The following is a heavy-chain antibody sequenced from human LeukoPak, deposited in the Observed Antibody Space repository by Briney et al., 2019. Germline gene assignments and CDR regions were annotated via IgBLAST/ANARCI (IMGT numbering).Heavy chain of an antibody. Sequence: SGTLSLTCAVYGGSFSGYYWSWIRQPPGKGLEWIGEINHSGSTNYNPSLKSRVTISVDTSKNQFSLKLSSVTAADTAVYYCARTGSGWYSGGNWFDPWGQGTLVTVSS. CDR1: GGSFSGYY. V-gene: IGHV4-34*01. CDR2: INHSGST. D-gene: IGHD6-19*01. CDR3: ARTGSGWYSGGNWFDP. J-gene: IGHJ5*02.